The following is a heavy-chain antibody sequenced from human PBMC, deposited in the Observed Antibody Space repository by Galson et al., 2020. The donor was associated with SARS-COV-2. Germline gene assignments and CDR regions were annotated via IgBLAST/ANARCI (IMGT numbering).Heavy chain of an antibody. D-gene: IGHD4-17*01. Sequence: GESLKISCAASGFTFSNAWMNWVRQAPGKGLEWVGRIKSKTDGGTTDYAAPVKGRFTISRDDSKNTLYLQMNSLKTEDTAVYYCTTGDEYPGADYWGQGTLVTVSS. J-gene: IGHJ4*02. CDR1: GFTFSNAW. CDR3: TTGDEYPGADY. CDR2: IKSKTDGGTT. V-gene: IGHV3-15*07.